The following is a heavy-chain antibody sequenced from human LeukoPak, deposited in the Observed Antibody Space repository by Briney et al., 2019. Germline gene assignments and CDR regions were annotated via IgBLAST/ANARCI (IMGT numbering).Heavy chain of an antibody. CDR1: GFTFSSYA. CDR2: ISGSGGST. CDR3: AKDPYTGFIVAAANWFDP. Sequence: GGSLRLSCAASGFTFSSYAMSWVRQAPGKGLEWVSAISGSGGSTYYADSVKGRFTISRDNSKNTLYLQMNSLRAEDTAVYYCAKDPYTGFIVAAANWFDPWGQGTLVTVSS. D-gene: IGHD6-13*01. V-gene: IGHV3-23*01. J-gene: IGHJ5*02.